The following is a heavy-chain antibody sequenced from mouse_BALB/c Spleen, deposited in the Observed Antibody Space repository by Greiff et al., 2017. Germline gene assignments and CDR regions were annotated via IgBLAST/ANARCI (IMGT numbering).Heavy chain of an antibody. V-gene: IGHV5-12-2*01. Sequence: LQQSGGGLVQPGGSLKLSCAASGFTFSSYTMSWVRQTPEKRLEWVAYISNGGGSTYYPDTVKGRFTISRDNAKNTLYLQMSSLTSEDTAVYYCAREGGYGAYWGQGTLVTVSA. D-gene: IGHD2-2*01. CDR1: GFTFSSYT. CDR3: AREGGYGAY. CDR2: ISNGGGST. J-gene: IGHJ3*01.